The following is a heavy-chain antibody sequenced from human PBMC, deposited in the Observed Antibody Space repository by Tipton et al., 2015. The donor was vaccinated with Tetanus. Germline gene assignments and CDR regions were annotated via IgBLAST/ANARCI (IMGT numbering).Heavy chain of an antibody. CDR2: IYTSGST. D-gene: IGHD3-22*01. V-gene: IGHV4-4*07. CDR3: AGDYYDSSGYPNWFDP. Sequence: VKPSETLSLTCAVYGGSFSGYYWSWIRQPAGKGLEWIGRIYTSGSTNYNPSLKSRVTMSVDTSKNQFSLKLSSVTAADTAVYYCAGDYYDSSGYPNWFDPWGQGTLVTVSS. J-gene: IGHJ5*02. CDR1: GGSFSGYY.